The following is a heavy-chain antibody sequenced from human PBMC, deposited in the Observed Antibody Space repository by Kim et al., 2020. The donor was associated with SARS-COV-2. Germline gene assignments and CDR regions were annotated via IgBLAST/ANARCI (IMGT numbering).Heavy chain of an antibody. Sequence: YYADSVKGRFTISRDNSKNTLYLQMNSPRAEDTAVYYCAKEGYSSSSSDYWGQGTLVTVSS. D-gene: IGHD6-6*01. CDR3: AKEGYSSSSSDY. V-gene: IGHV3-23*01. J-gene: IGHJ4*02.